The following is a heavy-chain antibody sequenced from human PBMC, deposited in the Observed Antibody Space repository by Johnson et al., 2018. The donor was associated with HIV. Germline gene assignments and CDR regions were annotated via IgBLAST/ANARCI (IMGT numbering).Heavy chain of an antibody. J-gene: IGHJ3*02. D-gene: IGHD3-10*01. CDR1: GITVSSSY. Sequence: VQLVESGGGLVQPGGSLRLSCAASGITVSSSYMSWVRQAPGKGLEWVSVIYSGGNTYYADSVKGRFTISRDNSKNTLYLQMNSLRAEDTAVYYCARDKGRGAFDIWGQGTMVTVSS. CDR3: ARDKGRGAFDI. CDR2: IYSGGNT. V-gene: IGHV3-66*01.